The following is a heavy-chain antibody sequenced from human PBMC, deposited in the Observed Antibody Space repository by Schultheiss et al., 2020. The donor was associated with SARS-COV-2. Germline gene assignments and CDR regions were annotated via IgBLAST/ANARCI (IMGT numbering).Heavy chain of an antibody. V-gene: IGHV4-59*08. CDR1: GGSISSYY. CDR3: ARKNYGDYENWFDP. D-gene: IGHD4-17*01. J-gene: IGHJ5*02. CDR2: IYYSGST. Sequence: SETLSLTCTVSGGSISSYYWSWIRQPPGKGLEWIGYIYYSGSTNYNPSLKSRVTISVDMSKNQFSLKLSSVTAADTAVYYCARKNYGDYENWFDPWGQGTLVTVSS.